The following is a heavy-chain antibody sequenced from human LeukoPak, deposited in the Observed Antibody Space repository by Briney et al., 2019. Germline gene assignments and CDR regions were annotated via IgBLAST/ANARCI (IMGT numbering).Heavy chain of an antibody. CDR2: IYSGGST. CDR3: ARAGYFDWLLFDY. CDR1: GFTVSSNY. V-gene: IGHV3-66*01. Sequence: GGSLRLSWAASGFTVSSNYMSWVRQAPGKGLEWVSVIYSGGSTYYADSVKGRFTISRDNSKNTLYLQMNSLRAEDTAVYYCARAGYFDWLLFDYWGQGTLVTVSS. D-gene: IGHD3-9*01. J-gene: IGHJ4*02.